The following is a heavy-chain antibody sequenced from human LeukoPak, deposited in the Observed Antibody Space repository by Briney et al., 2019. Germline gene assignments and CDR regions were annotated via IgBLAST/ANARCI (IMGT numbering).Heavy chain of an antibody. D-gene: IGHD4-17*01. J-gene: IGHJ6*02. Sequence: SETLSLTCTVSGGSISSSSYYWGWIRQPPGKGLEWIGSIYHSGSTYYNPSLKSRVTISVDTSKNQFSLKLSSVTAADTAVYYCARGPRRTVTTFPGYYYGMDVWGQGTTVTVSS. CDR3: ARGPRRTVTTFPGYYYGMDV. CDR2: IYHSGST. CDR1: GGSISSSSYY. V-gene: IGHV4-39*07.